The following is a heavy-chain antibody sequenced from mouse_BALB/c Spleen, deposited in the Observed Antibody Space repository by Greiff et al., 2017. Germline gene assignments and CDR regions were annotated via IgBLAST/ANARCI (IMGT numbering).Heavy chain of an antibody. D-gene: IGHD1-1*01. CDR3: ALYYGSSSWFAY. Sequence: DVKLQESGPGLVKPSQSLSLTCTVTGYSITSDYAWNWIRQFPGNKLEWMGYISYSGSTSYNPSLKSRISITRDTSKNKFFLQLNSVTTEDTATYYCALYYGSSSWFAYWGQGTLVTVSA. J-gene: IGHJ3*01. V-gene: IGHV3-2*02. CDR2: ISYSGST. CDR1: GYSITSDYA.